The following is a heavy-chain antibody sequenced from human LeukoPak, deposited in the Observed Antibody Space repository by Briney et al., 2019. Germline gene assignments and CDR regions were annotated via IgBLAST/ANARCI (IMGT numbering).Heavy chain of an antibody. V-gene: IGHV4-4*09. CDR1: GGSISSYY. J-gene: IGHJ4*02. CDR2: IYTSGST. CDR3: ARRRRIAVAEPFDY. Sequence: PSETLSLTCTVSGGSISSYYWSWIRQPPGKGLEWIGYIYTSGSTNYNPSLKSRVTISVDTSKNQFSLKLSSVTAADTAVYYCARRRRIAVAEPFDYWGQGTLVTVSS. D-gene: IGHD6-19*01.